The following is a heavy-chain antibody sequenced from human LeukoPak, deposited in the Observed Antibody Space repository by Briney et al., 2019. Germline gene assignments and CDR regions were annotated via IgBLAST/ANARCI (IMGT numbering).Heavy chain of an antibody. D-gene: IGHD3-9*01. CDR1: GFTFNNAW. CDR3: TTKQTYYDILTGSVTLDY. J-gene: IGHJ4*02. Sequence: GGSLRLSCAASGFTFNNAWMNWVRQAPGKGLEWVGRIKTKTDGGTTDYAAPVKGRFTISRDDSKNTLYLHMNSLKTEDTAVYYCTTKQTYYDILTGSVTLDYWGQGTLVTVSS. CDR2: IKTKTDGGTT. V-gene: IGHV3-15*01.